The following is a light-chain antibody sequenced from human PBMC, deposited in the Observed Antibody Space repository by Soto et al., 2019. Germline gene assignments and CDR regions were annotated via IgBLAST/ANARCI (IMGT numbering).Light chain of an antibody. V-gene: IGLV2-14*01. CDR3: SSYTSSSTLAV. CDR1: SSDVGGYNY. J-gene: IGLJ1*01. CDR2: DVS. Sequence: QSVLTQPASVSGSPGQSITISCTGTSSDVGGYNYVSWYQQHPGKAPKLMIYDVSNRPSGVSNRFSGSKSGNTASLTISGLQAEDEADYYCSSYTSSSTLAVFGTGNKLTVL.